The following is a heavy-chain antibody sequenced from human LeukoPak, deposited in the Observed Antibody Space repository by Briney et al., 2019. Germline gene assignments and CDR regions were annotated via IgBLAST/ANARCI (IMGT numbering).Heavy chain of an antibody. CDR2: IYTGETT. CDR1: GLTVSSKY. V-gene: IGHV3-66*01. CDR3: AKVGAVAAVEN. J-gene: IGHJ4*02. Sequence: GGSLRLSCAASGLTVSSKYMSWVRQAPGKGLEWVSVIYTGETTYYADSVKGRFTISRGNSKNTLYLQMDGLRVEDTAVYYCAKVGAVAAVENWGQGTLVTVSS. D-gene: IGHD6-19*01.